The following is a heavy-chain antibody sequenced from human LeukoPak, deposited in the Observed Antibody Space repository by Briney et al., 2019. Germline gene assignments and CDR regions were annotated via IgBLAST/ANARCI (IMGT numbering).Heavy chain of an antibody. J-gene: IGHJ4*02. D-gene: IGHD2/OR15-2a*01. CDR3: ARDFYGDDGHHPFDY. CDR1: VASISSYY. V-gene: IGHV4-4*07. CDR2: IYASGST. Sequence: PSETLSLTSSVSVASISSYYWNWIRQSAGKGLEWVGRIYASGSTNYNPSLKSRVTISMDKSKNQFSLNLKSVTAADTAIYYCARDFYGDDGHHPFDYWGQGVLVTVSS.